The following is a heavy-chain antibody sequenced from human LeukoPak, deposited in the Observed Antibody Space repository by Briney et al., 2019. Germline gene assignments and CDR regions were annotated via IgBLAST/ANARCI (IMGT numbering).Heavy chain of an antibody. V-gene: IGHV3-11*04. CDR3: ASHYGSGSYPIDY. J-gene: IGHJ4*02. CDR2: ISSGSTI. D-gene: IGHD3-10*01. CDR1: GFTFSDYY. Sequence: GGSLRLSCAASGFTFSDYYMSWIRQAPGKGLEWVSYISSGSTIYYADSVKGRFTISRDNAKNSLYLQMNSLRAEDTAVYYCASHYGSGSYPIDYWGQGTLVTVSS.